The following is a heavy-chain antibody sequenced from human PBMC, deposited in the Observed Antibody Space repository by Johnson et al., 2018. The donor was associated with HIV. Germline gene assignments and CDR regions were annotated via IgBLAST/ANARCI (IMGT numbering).Heavy chain of an antibody. V-gene: IGHV3-13*01. CDR2: IGTAGDT. CDR3: ARGVPFGVVRLGYRAFDI. J-gene: IGHJ3*02. Sequence: VQLVESGGGLVQPGRSLRLSCAASGFTFSSYDMHWVRQATGKGLEWVSAIGTAGDTYYPGSVKGRFTISRENAKNSLYLQMNSLRAGDTAVYYCARGVPFGVVRLGYRAFDIWGQGTMVTVSS. CDR1: GFTFSSYD. D-gene: IGHD3-3*01.